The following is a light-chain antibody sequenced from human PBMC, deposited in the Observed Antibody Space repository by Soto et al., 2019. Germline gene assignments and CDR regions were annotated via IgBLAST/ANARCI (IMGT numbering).Light chain of an antibody. Sequence: EIVLTQSPGTLSLSPGERATLSCRASQSVSSSYLAWYQQIPGQAPRLLIYGASNRATGIPDRFSGSGSGTDFTLTISRLEPEDFAVYYCQQYGSSGTFGQGTKVDI. CDR1: QSVSSSY. CDR2: GAS. CDR3: QQYGSSGT. J-gene: IGKJ1*01. V-gene: IGKV3-20*01.